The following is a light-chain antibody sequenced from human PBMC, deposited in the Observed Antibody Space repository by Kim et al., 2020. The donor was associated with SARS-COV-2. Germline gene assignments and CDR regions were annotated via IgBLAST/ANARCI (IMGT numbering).Light chain of an antibody. CDR2: STN. Sequence: GQRATSSVSGRTSNVEINPEPWYQQVPGTAPNRLIHSTNQRPSGVPDRFSGSKSGTSASLAISGLQSADEADYYCATWGDSQNGWVFGGGTQLTVL. V-gene: IGLV1-44*01. CDR3: ATWGDSQNGWV. CDR1: TSNVEINP. J-gene: IGLJ3*02.